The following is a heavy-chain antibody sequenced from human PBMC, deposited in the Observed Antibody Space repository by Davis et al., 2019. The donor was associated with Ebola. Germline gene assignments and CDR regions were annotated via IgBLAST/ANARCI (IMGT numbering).Heavy chain of an antibody. Sequence: MPGGSLRLSCTVSSGSISTYYWNWIRQPPGKGLEWIGEINHSGSTNYNPSLKSRVTISVDTSKNQFSLKLSSVTAADTAVYYCARGFTSYGSGSYYHYYYYYGMDVWGKGTTVTVSS. CDR2: INHSGST. V-gene: IGHV4-34*01. CDR3: ARGFTSYGSGSYYHYYYYYGMDV. D-gene: IGHD3-10*01. J-gene: IGHJ6*04. CDR1: SGSISTYY.